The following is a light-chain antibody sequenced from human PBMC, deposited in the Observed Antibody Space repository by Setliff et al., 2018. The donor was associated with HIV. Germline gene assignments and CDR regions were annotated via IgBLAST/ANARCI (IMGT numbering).Light chain of an antibody. J-gene: IGLJ1*01. CDR3: SSYTSSSTIYV. V-gene: IGLV2-14*01. CDR2: DVS. Sequence: QSVLAQPASVSGSPGQSITISRTGTSSDVGGYNYVSWYQQHPGKAPKLMIYDVSKRPSGVSNRFSGSKSGNTASLAISGLQAEDEANYYCSSYTSSSTIYVFGTGTKVTVL. CDR1: SSDVGGYNY.